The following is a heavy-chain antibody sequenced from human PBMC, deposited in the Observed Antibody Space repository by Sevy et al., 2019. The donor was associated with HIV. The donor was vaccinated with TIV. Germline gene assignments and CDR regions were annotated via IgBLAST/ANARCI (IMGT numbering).Heavy chain of an antibody. D-gene: IGHD3-9*01. Sequence: GGSLRLSCAASGFAFRTYAFHWVRQAPGRGLEWVGLISSNGDNAFYANSVRGRFTISRDNPMNTLYLELNNLTPDDTAVYYCARGPEWELTSFLSHWGQGTLVTVSS. CDR3: ARGPEWELTSFLSH. V-gene: IGHV3-30-3*01. CDR2: ISSNGDNA. J-gene: IGHJ4*02. CDR1: GFAFRTYA.